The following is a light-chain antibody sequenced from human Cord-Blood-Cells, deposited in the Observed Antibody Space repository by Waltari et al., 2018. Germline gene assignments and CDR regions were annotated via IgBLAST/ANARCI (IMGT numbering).Light chain of an antibody. Sequence: DIQMTQSPSTLSASVGDRVTITCRASQSISSLFAWYQQKPGKAPKLLIYKASSLESGVPSRFSGSGSGTEFTLTISSLQPDDFATYYCQQYNSYTWTFGQGTKVEIK. V-gene: IGKV1-5*03. CDR1: QSISSL. CDR2: KAS. CDR3: QQYNSYTWT. J-gene: IGKJ1*01.